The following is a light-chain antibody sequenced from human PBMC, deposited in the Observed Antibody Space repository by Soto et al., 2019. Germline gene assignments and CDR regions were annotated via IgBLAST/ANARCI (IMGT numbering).Light chain of an antibody. CDR3: QSYDSSLSGWV. J-gene: IGLJ3*02. CDR1: SSNIGAGYD. CDR2: GNS. Sequence: QSVLTKPPSVSGAPGQRVTISCTGSSSNIGAGYDVHWYQQLPGTAPKLLIYGNSNRPSGVPDRFSGSKSGTSASLASTGLQAEDEADYYCQSYDSSLSGWVFGGVTKLTVL. V-gene: IGLV1-40*01.